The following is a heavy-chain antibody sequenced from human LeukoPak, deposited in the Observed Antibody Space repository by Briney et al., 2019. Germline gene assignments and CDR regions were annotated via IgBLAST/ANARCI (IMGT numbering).Heavy chain of an antibody. J-gene: IGHJ4*02. Sequence: PSETLSLTCAVYGGSFSGYYWSWIRQPPGKGLEWIGEINHRGSTNYNPSLKGRVTISVDTSKNQFSLKLSSVTAADTAVYYCAGRFYWGQGTLVTVSS. CDR3: AGRFY. V-gene: IGHV4-34*01. D-gene: IGHD3-16*01. CDR2: INHRGST. CDR1: GGSFSGYY.